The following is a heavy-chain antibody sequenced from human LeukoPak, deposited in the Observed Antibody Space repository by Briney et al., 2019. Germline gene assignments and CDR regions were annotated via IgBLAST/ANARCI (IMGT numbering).Heavy chain of an antibody. CDR2: IKQDESEK. CDR3: ARDPALAAPDY. CDR1: GFTFSSCW. V-gene: IGHV3-7*01. D-gene: IGHD2-15*01. J-gene: IGHJ4*02. Sequence: GGSLRLSCAASGFTFSSCWMSWVRQAPGKGLEWVANIKQDESEKYYVDSVKGRFTISRDNAKNSLYLQMNSLRAEDTAVYYCARDPALAAPDYWGQGTLVTVSS.